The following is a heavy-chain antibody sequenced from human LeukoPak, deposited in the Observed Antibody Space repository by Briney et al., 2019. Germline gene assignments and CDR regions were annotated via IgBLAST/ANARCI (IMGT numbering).Heavy chain of an antibody. CDR2: INIDSITV. CDR1: GLPLSSYS. Sequence: GGSLSLSCAPSGLPLSSYSINWVRQAPGKWREWVSYINIDSITVNYTDSVKGRLTISRDNHENSLYLQIHSLRAEDTGVYYCSTAKFGNWGQGTLVTVAS. CDR3: STAKFGN. V-gene: IGHV3-48*01. J-gene: IGHJ4*02.